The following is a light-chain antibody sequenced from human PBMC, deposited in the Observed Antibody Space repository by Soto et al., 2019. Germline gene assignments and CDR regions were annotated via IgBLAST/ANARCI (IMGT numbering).Light chain of an antibody. CDR2: GAS. CDR3: KQFNICLALT. J-gene: IGKJ4*01. Sequence: EIVMTQSPATLSLSPGERATLSCRASQSVSSNLAWYQQKPGQAPRLLIYGASTRATGIPARFSGSGSGTEFTLTIRSLPSEDFAVYYCKQFNICLALTLGGGTKVEI. V-gene: IGKV3D-15*01. CDR1: QSVSSN.